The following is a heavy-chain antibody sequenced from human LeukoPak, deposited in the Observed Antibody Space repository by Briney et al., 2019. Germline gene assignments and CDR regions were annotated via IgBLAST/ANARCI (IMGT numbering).Heavy chain of an antibody. CDR2: MNPNSGNT. D-gene: IGHD3-3*01. CDR1: GYTFTSYD. J-gene: IGHJ6*03. Sequence: ASVKVSCKASGYTFTSYDINWVRQSTGQGLEWMGWMNPNSGNTGYAQKFQGRVTITRNTSISTAYMELSSLRSEDTAVYYCARGAPDFWSVYYMDVWGKGTTVTVSS. CDR3: ARGAPDFWSVYYMDV. V-gene: IGHV1-8*03.